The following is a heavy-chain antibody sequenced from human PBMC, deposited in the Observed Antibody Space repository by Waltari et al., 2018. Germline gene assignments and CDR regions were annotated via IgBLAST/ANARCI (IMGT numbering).Heavy chain of an antibody. J-gene: IGHJ5*01. CDR3: AHRVLWRFDS. CDR2: IYGKDDK. D-gene: IGHD2-21*01. Sequence: QITLKESGPTLVKPTQTLTLTCAFSGFSLTTGGVAVGWIRQPPGKALEWLALIYGKDDKRYSPSLKTRLTITRDTSKNQVVLTMTNMDPVDTATYYCAHRVLWRFDSWGQGTLVTVSS. CDR1: GFSLTTGGVA. V-gene: IGHV2-5*01.